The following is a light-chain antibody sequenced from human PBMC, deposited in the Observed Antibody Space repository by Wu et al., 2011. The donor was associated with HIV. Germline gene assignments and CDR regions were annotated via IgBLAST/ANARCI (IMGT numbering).Light chain of an antibody. CDR2: GAS. J-gene: IGKJ2*01. CDR1: QSVSSNY. V-gene: IGKV3-20*01. CDR3: QRYGSSPYT. Sequence: EIVLTQSPGTLSLSPGERATLSCRASQSVSSNYLAWYQQKPGQAPRLLIYGASRRATGIPDRFSGSGSGADFTLTISRLEPEDFAVYYCQRYGSSPYTFGQGTKLEIK.